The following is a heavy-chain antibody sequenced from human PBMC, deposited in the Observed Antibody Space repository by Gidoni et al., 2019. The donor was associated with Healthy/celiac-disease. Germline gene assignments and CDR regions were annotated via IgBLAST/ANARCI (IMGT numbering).Heavy chain of an antibody. CDR3: ASGDRDGYNSRGFDY. Sequence: QVQLVESGGGLVKPGGSLRLSCAASGFTFSDYYMSWIRQAPGKGLEWVSYISSSSSYTNYADSVKGRFTISRDNAKNSLYLQMNSLRAEDTAVYYCASGDRDGYNSRGFDYWGQGTLVTVSS. D-gene: IGHD5-12*01. J-gene: IGHJ4*02. CDR2: ISSSSSYT. V-gene: IGHV3-11*06. CDR1: GFTFSDYY.